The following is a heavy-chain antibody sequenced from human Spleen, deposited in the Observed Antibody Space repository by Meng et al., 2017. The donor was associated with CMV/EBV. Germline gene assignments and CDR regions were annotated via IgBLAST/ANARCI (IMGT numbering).Heavy chain of an antibody. CDR3: AKDRYCGGGTCSFSWFDP. J-gene: IGHJ5*02. D-gene: IGHD2-15*01. Sequence: GGSLRLSCVGSGFTFNNYAMSWVRQAPGEGLEWVSGVSNRGGSTYYTASVKGRFTISRDNSKNTLYLHMNSLRAEDTAVYYCAKDRYCGGGTCSFSWFDPWGQGTLVTVSS. CDR1: GFTFNNYA. V-gene: IGHV3-23*01. CDR2: VSNRGGST.